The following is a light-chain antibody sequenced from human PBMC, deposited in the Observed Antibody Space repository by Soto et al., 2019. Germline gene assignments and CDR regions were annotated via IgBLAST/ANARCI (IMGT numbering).Light chain of an antibody. CDR1: QRVSSSY. CDR3: QQYGSSRT. Sequence: EIVLTQSPGSLSLSPGERGTLSWRASQRVSSSYLAWYQQKPGQAPRLLIYGASSRATGIPDRFSGSGSGTDFTLTIIRLEPEDFAVYYCQQYGSSRTFGQGTKVEIK. CDR2: GAS. V-gene: IGKV3-20*01. J-gene: IGKJ1*01.